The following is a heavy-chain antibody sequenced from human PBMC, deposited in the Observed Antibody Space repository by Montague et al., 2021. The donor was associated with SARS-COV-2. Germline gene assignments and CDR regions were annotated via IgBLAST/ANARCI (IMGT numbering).Heavy chain of an antibody. CDR2: INHRGTS. CDR3: ARGRQHFNMIVVVMTGGEYYFDY. CDR1: GGSFSVYF. D-gene: IGHD3-22*01. J-gene: IGHJ4*02. Sequence: SETLSLTCAVYGGSFSVYFWTWIRQHPGKGLEWIGEINHRGTSNYNPSLKSRVSMSVDTSKNQFSLYLGSVTAADTAVYYCARGRQHFNMIVVVMTGGEYYFDYWGQGTLVTVSS. V-gene: IGHV4-34*01.